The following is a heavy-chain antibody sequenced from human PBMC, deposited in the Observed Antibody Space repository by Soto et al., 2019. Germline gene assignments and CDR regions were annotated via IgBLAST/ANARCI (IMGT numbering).Heavy chain of an antibody. D-gene: IGHD6-19*01. CDR2: ISSSSSYI. CDR3: ARDISPRVRQWLGRVNWCDP. J-gene: IGHJ5*02. V-gene: IGHV3-21*01. Sequence: PGGSLRLSCAASGFTFSSYIMNWVRQAPGKGLEWVSSISSSSSYIYYADSVKDRFTISRDNAKNSLYLQMNSLRAEDTAVYYCARDISPRVRQWLGRVNWCDPRGQGTLVTVSS. CDR1: GFTFSSYI.